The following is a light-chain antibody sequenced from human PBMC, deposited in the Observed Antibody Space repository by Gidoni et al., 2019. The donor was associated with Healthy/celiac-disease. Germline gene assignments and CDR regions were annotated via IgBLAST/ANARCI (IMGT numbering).Light chain of an antibody. V-gene: IGKV4-1*01. CDR2: WAS. CDR1: QSILYSSNNKNY. Sequence: DIAMTQSPDSPAVPLGERATINCQPSQSILYSSNNKNYLAWYQQKPGQPPKLLIYWASTRESGVPDRFSGSGSGTDFTLTISSLKAEDVAVYYCQQYYSTPPMYTFGQGTKLEIK. J-gene: IGKJ2*01. CDR3: QQYYSTPPMYT.